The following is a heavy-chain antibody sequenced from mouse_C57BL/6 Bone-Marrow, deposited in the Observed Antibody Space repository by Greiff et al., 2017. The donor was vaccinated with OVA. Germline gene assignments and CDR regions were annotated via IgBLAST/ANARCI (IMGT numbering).Heavy chain of an antibody. V-gene: IGHV14-2*01. J-gene: IGHJ2*01. D-gene: IGHD1-1*01. CDR3: AKDYGSSDFDY. CDR2: IDPEDGET. Sequence: VQLKQSGAELVKPGASVKLSCTASGFNIKDYYMHWVKQRTEQGLEWIGRIDPEDGETKYAPKFKGKATITADTSSNTAYLQLSSLTSKDTAVYYGAKDYGSSDFDYWGRGTALTVSS. CDR1: GFNIKDYY.